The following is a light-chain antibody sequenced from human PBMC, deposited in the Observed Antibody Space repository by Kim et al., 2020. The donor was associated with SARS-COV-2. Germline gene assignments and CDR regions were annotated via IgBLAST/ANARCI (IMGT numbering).Light chain of an antibody. CDR3: QQYDMSPLI. CDR1: QSVSSSY. V-gene: IGKV3-20*01. CDR2: GAS. Sequence: EIVLTQSPGTLSLSPGERATLSCRASQSVSSSYLAWYQQKPGQAPRLLIYGASSRATGITHRFSGSGSGTVFTLTISRLVPEDFAVYFCQQYDMSPLICGGGT. J-gene: IGKJ4*01.